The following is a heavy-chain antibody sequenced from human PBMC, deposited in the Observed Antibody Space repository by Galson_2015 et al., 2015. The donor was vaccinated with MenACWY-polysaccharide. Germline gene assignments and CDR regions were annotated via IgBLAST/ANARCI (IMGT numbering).Heavy chain of an antibody. CDR3: ARDRVDVPVIEAHTIFDY. D-gene: IGHD2-2*01. V-gene: IGHV3-74*01. CDR1: GFTFSSHW. CDR2: INSDASII. Sequence: SLRLSCAASGFTFSSHWMHWVRHAPGEGRGWVSRINSDASIINYADTGKGRVTTSRNHAKKTLDLEKNSLRAEDTAIYFCARDRVDVPVIEAHTIFDYWGQGVLVTVSS. J-gene: IGHJ4*02.